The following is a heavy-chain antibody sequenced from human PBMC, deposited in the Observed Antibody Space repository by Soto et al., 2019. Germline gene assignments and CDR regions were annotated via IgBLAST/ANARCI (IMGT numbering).Heavy chain of an antibody. CDR3: ARGGRPPAASFDY. J-gene: IGHJ4*02. CDR2: IIPIFGTA. Sequence: SVKVSCKASGGTFSSYAISWVRQAPGQGLEWMGGIIPIFGTANYAQKFQGRVTITADESTSTAYMELSSLRSEDTAVYYCARGGRPPAASFDYWGQGTLVTVSS. V-gene: IGHV1-69*13. D-gene: IGHD2-2*01. CDR1: GGTFSSYA.